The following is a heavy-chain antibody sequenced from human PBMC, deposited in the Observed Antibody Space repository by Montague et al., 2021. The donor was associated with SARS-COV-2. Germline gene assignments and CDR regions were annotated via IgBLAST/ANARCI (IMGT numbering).Heavy chain of an antibody. Sequence: SLRLSCAASGFTFSRHEVNWVRQAPGKGLEWVSYIISDGGIIYYADFVEGRFTISRDNAKNSLYLHMNSMRVGDTAVYYCATLARGLFDHGMDVWGQGTTVTVSS. CDR1: GFTFSRHE. D-gene: IGHD3-10*01. J-gene: IGHJ6*02. V-gene: IGHV3-48*03. CDR2: IISDGGII. CDR3: ATLARGLFDHGMDV.